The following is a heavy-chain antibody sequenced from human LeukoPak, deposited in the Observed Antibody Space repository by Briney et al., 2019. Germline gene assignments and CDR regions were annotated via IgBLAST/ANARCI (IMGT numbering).Heavy chain of an antibody. D-gene: IGHD2-2*02. J-gene: IGHJ4*02. CDR2: IIPILGIA. CDR3: ARYTAGVDY. Sequence: ASVTVSCKASGYTFTGYYMHWVRQAPGQRLEWMGRIIPILGIANYAQKFQGRVTITADKSTSTAYMELSSLRSEDTAVYYCARYTAGVDYWGQGTLVTVSS. V-gene: IGHV1-69*02. CDR1: GYTFTGYY.